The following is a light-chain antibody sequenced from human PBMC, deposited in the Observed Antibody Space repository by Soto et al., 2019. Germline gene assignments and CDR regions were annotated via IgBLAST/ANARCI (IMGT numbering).Light chain of an antibody. CDR2: LNNDGSH. CDR1: SGHSSYV. V-gene: IGLV4-69*01. Sequence: QPVLTQSPSASASLGASVKLTCTLSSGHSSYVIAWHQKQPGKGPRYLMDLNNDGSHTKGDGIPDRFSGSGSGADRYLIISSLQSEDEADYYCQTWGTGFQFFGGGTKLTVL. CDR3: QTWGTGFQF. J-gene: IGLJ2*01.